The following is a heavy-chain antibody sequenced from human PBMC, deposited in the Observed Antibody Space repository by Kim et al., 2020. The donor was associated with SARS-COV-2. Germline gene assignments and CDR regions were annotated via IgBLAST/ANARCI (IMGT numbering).Heavy chain of an antibody. CDR3: AAGIGWQIDY. V-gene: IGHV3-7*05. Sequence: GGSLRLSCVASGFSINDYWMNWIRQAPGKGLEWVAIIKQDGSETFYVNSLRGRFTISRDNKKNSLYLEMNSLTGDDSAVYYCAAGIGWQIDYWGQEPWSPSLQ. D-gene: IGHD6-19*01. CDR2: IKQDGSET. J-gene: IGHJ4*01. CDR1: GFSINDYW.